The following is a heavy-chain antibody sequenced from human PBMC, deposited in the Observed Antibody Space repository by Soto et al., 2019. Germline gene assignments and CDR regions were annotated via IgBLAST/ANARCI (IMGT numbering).Heavy chain of an antibody. J-gene: IGHJ4*02. V-gene: IGHV3-21*01. CDR2: ISSTVSFI. Sequence: PGGSLRLSCAVSGFSFSAYSLNWVRQAPGKGLEWISSISSTVSFIDYAHSVRGRFTIARDNAKNSVYLQMNRLRTEDTALYFCAGAMTMGWSRLGYRGQGTPVTVSS. D-gene: IGHD3-10*01. CDR1: GFSFSAYS. CDR3: AGAMTMGWSRLGY.